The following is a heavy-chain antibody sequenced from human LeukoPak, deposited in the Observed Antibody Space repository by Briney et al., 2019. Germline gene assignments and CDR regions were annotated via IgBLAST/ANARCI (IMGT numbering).Heavy chain of an antibody. V-gene: IGHV3-11*01. D-gene: IGHD2-15*01. CDR1: GFTFRDYY. CDR2: ISPSADTI. Sequence: GGSLRLSCAASGFTFRDYYMSWIRQAPGKGLEWVSFISPSADTIYYADSVKGRFTISRDNSKNTLYLQMNSLRAEDTAVYYCAKKLGVVVVAATPYYFDYWGQGTLVTVSS. J-gene: IGHJ4*02. CDR3: AKKLGVVVVAATPYYFDY.